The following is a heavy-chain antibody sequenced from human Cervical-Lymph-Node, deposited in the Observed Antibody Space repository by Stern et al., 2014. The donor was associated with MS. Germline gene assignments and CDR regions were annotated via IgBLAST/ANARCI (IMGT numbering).Heavy chain of an antibody. V-gene: IGHV3-74*01. CDR3: ARSSGASGDAMDV. J-gene: IGHJ6*02. Sequence: EVQLVESGGGLLQPGGSLRLSCAASGFTFSTYWMHWVRQGPGKGLVWVSRINSGGSSTSYTDSVSGRFTISRDNAKNTVYLQMNSLRAEDTAVYYCARSSGASGDAMDVWGQGTTVTVSS. D-gene: IGHD2-15*01. CDR2: INSGGSST. CDR1: GFTFSTYW.